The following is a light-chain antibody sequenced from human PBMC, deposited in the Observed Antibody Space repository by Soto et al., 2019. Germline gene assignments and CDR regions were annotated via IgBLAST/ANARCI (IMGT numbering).Light chain of an antibody. CDR2: EVS. Sequence: QSALTQPASVSGSPGQSITISCTGTSSDVGGYKFVSWYQQHPGKAPKLMIYEVSNRPSGVSSRFSGSKSGNTASLTISGLQAGEEAEYYCGSKSGRLYVFGPGTKLTVL. J-gene: IGLJ1*01. CDR1: SSDVGGYKF. CDR3: GSKSGRLYV. V-gene: IGLV2-14*01.